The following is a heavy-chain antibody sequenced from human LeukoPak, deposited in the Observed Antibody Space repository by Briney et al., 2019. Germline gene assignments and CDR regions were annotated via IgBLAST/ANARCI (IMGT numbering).Heavy chain of an antibody. D-gene: IGHD2-15*01. CDR3: AREYCSGGSCYPDY. CDR1: GFTVSSNY. Sequence: GGSLRLSCAVSGFTVSSNYMSWVRQAPGKGLEWVSVTYSGGSTYYADSVKGRFTISRDSSKNTLYLQMNSLRAEDTAVYYCAREYCSGGSCYPDYWGQGTLVTVSS. V-gene: IGHV3-53*01. J-gene: IGHJ4*02. CDR2: TYSGGST.